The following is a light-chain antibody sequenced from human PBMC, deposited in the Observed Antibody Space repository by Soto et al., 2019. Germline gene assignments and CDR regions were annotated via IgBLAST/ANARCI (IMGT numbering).Light chain of an antibody. CDR2: DNN. CDR1: SSNIGSNS. Sequence: QSVLTQSPSASATPGQRATISCSGSSSNIGSNSVYWYQQLPGTAPKLLIYDNNKRPSGIPDRFSGSKSDTSATLGITGLQTGDEADYYCGTWDSSLSSWVFGGGTKLTVL. V-gene: IGLV1-51*01. J-gene: IGLJ3*02. CDR3: GTWDSSLSSWV.